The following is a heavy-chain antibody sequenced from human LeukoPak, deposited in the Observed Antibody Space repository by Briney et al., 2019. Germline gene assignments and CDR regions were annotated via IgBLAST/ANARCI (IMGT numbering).Heavy chain of an antibody. J-gene: IGHJ5*02. V-gene: IGHV1-46*01. CDR3: ASGGMWFGDFTNWFDP. D-gene: IGHD3-10*01. CDR2: INPSGGST. Sequence: ASVKVSCKASGYTFTSYYMHWVRQAPGQGLEWMGIINPSGGSTSYAQKFQGRVTMTRDTSTSTVYMELSSLRSEDTAVYYCASGGMWFGDFTNWFDPWGQGTLVTVSS. CDR1: GYTFTSYY.